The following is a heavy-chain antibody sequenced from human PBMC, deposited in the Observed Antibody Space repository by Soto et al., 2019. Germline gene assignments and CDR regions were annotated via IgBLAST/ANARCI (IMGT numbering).Heavy chain of an antibody. Sequence: EVQLLESGGDLVQPGGSLRLSCAASGFTFASYAMSWVRQAPGEGLEWVSGISGSGGSTDYVDSVKGRFTISRDNSKNTLYLQMNSLRVEDTAVYYCTKPGTTVTTGGFDYWGQGTLVTVSS. CDR2: ISGSGGST. CDR3: TKPGTTVTTGGFDY. CDR1: GFTFASYA. J-gene: IGHJ4*02. V-gene: IGHV3-23*01. D-gene: IGHD4-17*01.